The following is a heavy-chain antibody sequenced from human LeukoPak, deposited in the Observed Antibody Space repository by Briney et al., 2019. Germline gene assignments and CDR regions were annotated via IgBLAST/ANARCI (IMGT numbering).Heavy chain of an antibody. J-gene: IGHJ6*03. Sequence: PGGSLRLSCAASGFTFSSYAMHWVRQAPGKGLEWVAVIPYDGSNKYYADSVKGRFTISRDNSKNTLYLQMNSLRAEDTAVYYCARNTYYDFWSGYFGYYMDVWGKGTTVTVSS. CDR2: IPYDGSNK. D-gene: IGHD3-3*01. CDR3: ARNTYYDFWSGYFGYYMDV. V-gene: IGHV3-30-3*01. CDR1: GFTFSSYA.